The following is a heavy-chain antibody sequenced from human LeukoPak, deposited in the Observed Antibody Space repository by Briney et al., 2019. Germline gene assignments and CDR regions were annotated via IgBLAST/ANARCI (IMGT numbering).Heavy chain of an antibody. V-gene: IGHV3-23*01. Sequence: GGSLRLSCAASGFTFSSYSMNWVRQAPGKGLEWVSAISGSGGSTYYADSVKGRFTISRDNSKNTLYLQMNSLRAEDTAVYYCAKDDRDIVVVPAAAAYFDYWGQGTLVTVSS. CDR2: ISGSGGST. D-gene: IGHD2-2*01. CDR3: AKDDRDIVVVPAAAAYFDY. CDR1: GFTFSSYS. J-gene: IGHJ4*02.